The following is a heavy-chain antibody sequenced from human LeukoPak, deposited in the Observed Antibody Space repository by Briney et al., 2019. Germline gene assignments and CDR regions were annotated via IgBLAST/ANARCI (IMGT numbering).Heavy chain of an antibody. CDR3: AREDPTTDFDS. CDR1: GTSITSWT. CDR2: IYTTGSN. V-gene: IGHV4-4*07. D-gene: IGHD1-1*01. Sequence: PSETLPLTCTVSGTSITSWTWTWIRQPAGKGLEWIGRIYTTGSNDYNPSIKTRVIISVDRSKNQFSLSLSSVTAADTAVYYCAREDPTTDFDSWGQGTLVTVSS. J-gene: IGHJ4*02.